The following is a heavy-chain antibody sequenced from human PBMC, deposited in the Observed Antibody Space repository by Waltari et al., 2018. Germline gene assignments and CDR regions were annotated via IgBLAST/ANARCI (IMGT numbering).Heavy chain of an antibody. D-gene: IGHD6-13*01. J-gene: IGHJ4*02. V-gene: IGHV4-34*01. CDR3: ARGPQSGTESWRQLTKVSSNYFDY. CDR2: VNHGGDI. Sequence: QVQLQQWGAGLLKPSETLSLTCAVYGGSFSSFSWSWIRQPPGKGLEWIGEVNHGGDITYNPYLNSRVTISVGPSTGQFSLKLTSMTAADTAVYYCARGPQSGTESWRQLTKVSSNYFDYWGQGGQVTVSS. CDR1: GGSFSSFS.